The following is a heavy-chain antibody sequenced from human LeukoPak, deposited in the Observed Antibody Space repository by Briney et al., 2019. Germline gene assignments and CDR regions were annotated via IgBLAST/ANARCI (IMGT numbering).Heavy chain of an antibody. CDR2: INHSGST. J-gene: IGHJ4*02. CDR1: GGSFSGYY. V-gene: IGHV4-34*01. D-gene: IGHD3-22*01. CDR3: ARAPRDYYDSSGPSRIDY. Sequence: SETLSLTCAVYGGSFSGYYWSWIRQPPGKGLEWIGEINHSGSTNYNPSLKSRVTISVDTSKNQFSLKLSSVTAADTAVYYCARAPRDYYDSSGPSRIDYWGQGTLVTVSS.